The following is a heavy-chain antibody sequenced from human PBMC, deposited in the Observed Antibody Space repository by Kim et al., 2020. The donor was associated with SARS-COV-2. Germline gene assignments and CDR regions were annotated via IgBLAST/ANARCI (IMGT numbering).Heavy chain of an antibody. Sequence: GGSLRLSCAASGFTFSSYDMHWVRQATGKGLEWVSAIGTAGDTYYPGSVKGRFTISRENAKNSLYLQMNSLRAGDTAVYYCARGNSSSWYGSGMDVWGQGTTVTVSS. V-gene: IGHV3-13*01. CDR1: GFTFSSYD. CDR3: ARGNSSSWYGSGMDV. J-gene: IGHJ6*02. CDR2: IGTAGDT. D-gene: IGHD6-13*01.